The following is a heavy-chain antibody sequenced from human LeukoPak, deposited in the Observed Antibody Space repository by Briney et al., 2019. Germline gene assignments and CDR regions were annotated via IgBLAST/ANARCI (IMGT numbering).Heavy chain of an antibody. Sequence: PSETLSLTCTVSGDSFSTYYWSWIRQFPGKGLEWIGNIYYSGSTNYNPSLRSRVTISVDTSKNQFSLKLSSVTAADTAVYYCARDKGYSSRYFDLWGRGTLVTVSS. D-gene: IGHD5-18*01. CDR3: ARDKGYSSRYFDL. CDR2: IYYSGST. V-gene: IGHV4-59*12. J-gene: IGHJ2*01. CDR1: GDSFSTYY.